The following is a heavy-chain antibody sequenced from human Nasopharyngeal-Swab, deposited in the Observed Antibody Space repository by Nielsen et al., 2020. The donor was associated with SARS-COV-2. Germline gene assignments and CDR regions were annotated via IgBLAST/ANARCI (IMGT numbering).Heavy chain of an antibody. CDR2: INAGNGNT. CDR1: GYTFTSYA. CDR3: ARDYYDSSGYYVFDY. V-gene: IGHV1-3*01. Sequence: ASVKVSCKASGYTFTSYAMHWVRQAPGQRLEWMGWINAGNGNTKYSQKFQGRVTITRDTSASTAYMELSSLRSDDTAVYYCARDYYDSSGYYVFDYWGQGTLVTVSS. D-gene: IGHD3-22*01. J-gene: IGHJ4*02.